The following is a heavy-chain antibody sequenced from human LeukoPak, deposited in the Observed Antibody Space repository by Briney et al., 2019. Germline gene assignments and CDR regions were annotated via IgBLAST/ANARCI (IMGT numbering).Heavy chain of an antibody. CDR2: ISSSSSMI. Sequence: GGSPRLSCAASGFTFSSYSMNWVRQAPGKGLEWVSYISSSSSMIYHADSVKGRFTISRDNAKNSLYLQMKSLRDEDTAIYYCARDYGDLPARVPYFDYWGQGTLVTVSS. CDR1: GFTFSSYS. J-gene: IGHJ4*02. CDR3: ARDYGDLPARVPYFDY. V-gene: IGHV3-48*02. D-gene: IGHD4-17*01.